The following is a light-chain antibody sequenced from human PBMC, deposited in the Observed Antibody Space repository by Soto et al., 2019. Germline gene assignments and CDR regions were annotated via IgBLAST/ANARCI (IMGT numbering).Light chain of an antibody. CDR1: SSDVGSYNR. J-gene: IGLJ1*01. CDR3: SSYTSSSTYV. CDR2: EVS. V-gene: IGLV2-18*02. Sequence: QSALTQPPSVSGSPGQSVTISCTGTSSDVGSYNRVSWYQQPPGTAPKLMISEVSNRPSGVPDRLSGSKSGNTASLTISGLQAEDEADYYCSSYTSSSTYVFGTGTKVTVL.